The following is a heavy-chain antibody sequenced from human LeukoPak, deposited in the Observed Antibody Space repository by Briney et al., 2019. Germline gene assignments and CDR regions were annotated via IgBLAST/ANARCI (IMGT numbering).Heavy chain of an antibody. CDR3: ARGECSGGSCSTHNYYYYYMDV. CDR2: IYTSGST. Sequence: HPSETLSLTCTVSGGSISSYYWSWIRQPAGKGLEWIGRIYTSGSTNYNPSLKSRVTMSVDTSKNQFSLKLSSVTAADTAVYYCARGECSGGSCSTHNYYYYYMDVWGKGTTVTVSS. J-gene: IGHJ6*03. D-gene: IGHD2-15*01. V-gene: IGHV4-4*07. CDR1: GGSISSYY.